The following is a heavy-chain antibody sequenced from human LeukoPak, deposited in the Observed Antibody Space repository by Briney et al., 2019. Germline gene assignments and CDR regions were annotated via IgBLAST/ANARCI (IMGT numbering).Heavy chain of an antibody. J-gene: IGHJ6*02. CDR1: GFTVSSNY. D-gene: IGHD1-26*01. Sequence: PGGSLRLSCAASGFTVSSNYMSWVRQAPGKGLEWVSVIYSGGSTYYADSVKGRFTISRHNSKNTLYLQMNSLRAEDTAVYYCARDSGSSQFGYYYYYGMDVWGQGTTVTVSS. CDR2: IYSGGST. CDR3: ARDSGSSQFGYYYYYGMDV. V-gene: IGHV3-53*04.